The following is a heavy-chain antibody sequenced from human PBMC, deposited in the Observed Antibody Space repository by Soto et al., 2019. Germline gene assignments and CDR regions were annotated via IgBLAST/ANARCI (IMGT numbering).Heavy chain of an antibody. D-gene: IGHD1-26*01. CDR2: INHSGST. V-gene: IGHV4-34*01. CDR3: ARGGVGGAYYYYGMDV. J-gene: IGHJ6*02. CDR1: GGSFSGYY. Sequence: ETLSLTCAVYGGSFSGYYWSWIRQPPGKGLEWIGEINHSGSTNYNPSLKSRVTISVDTSKNQFSLKLSSVTAADTAVYYCARGGVGGAYYYYGMDVWGQGTTVTVSS.